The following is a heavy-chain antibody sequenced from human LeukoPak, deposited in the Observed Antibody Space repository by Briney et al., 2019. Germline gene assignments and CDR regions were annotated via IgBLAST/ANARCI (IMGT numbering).Heavy chain of an antibody. Sequence: PSETLSLTCTVSGGSISNYYWSWIRQPPGKGPEWIGYIYYSGSTNYNPSLKSRVTISVDTSKNQFSLKLSSVTAADTAVYYCASDNGYSIVPAIDPWGQGTLVTVSS. D-gene: IGHD6-13*01. V-gene: IGHV4-59*01. CDR3: ASDNGYSIVPAIDP. CDR2: IYYSGST. J-gene: IGHJ5*02. CDR1: GGSISNYY.